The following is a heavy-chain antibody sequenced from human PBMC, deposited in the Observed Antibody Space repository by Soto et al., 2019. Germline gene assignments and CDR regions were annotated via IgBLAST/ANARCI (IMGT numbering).Heavy chain of an antibody. V-gene: IGHV3-23*01. CDR3: AKKYPGTRPFDY. Sequence: GGSLRLSCAASGFTFSNYAMNWVRQAPGKGLEWVSAIGTDSDRYYADSVKGRFTISRDNSKTTLYLQMNSLRAEDTALYYCAKKYPGTRPFDYWGQGTLVTVSS. J-gene: IGHJ4*02. CDR1: GFTFSNYA. CDR2: IGTDSDR. D-gene: IGHD2-2*02.